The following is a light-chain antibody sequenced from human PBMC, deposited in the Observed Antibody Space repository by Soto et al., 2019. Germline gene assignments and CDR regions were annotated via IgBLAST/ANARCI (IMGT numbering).Light chain of an antibody. CDR1: SSDVGGYDY. J-gene: IGLJ1*01. Sequence: QSVLTQPASVSGSPGQSITISCTGTSSDVGGYDYVSWYQQHPGKAPKLMICEVSNRPSGVSNRFSGSKSGNTASLTISGLQAEDEADYYCSSYTSSSTEIVFGTGTKVTVL. CDR2: EVS. CDR3: SSYTSSSTEIV. V-gene: IGLV2-14*01.